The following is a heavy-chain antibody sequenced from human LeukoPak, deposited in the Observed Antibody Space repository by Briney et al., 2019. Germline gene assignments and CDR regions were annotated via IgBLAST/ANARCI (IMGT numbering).Heavy chain of an antibody. CDR2: IKEDGSVK. D-gene: IGHD3-10*01. V-gene: IGHV3-7*01. J-gene: IGHJ5*01. Sequence: QAGGSLRLSCVASGFTFSDYWMTWVRQAPGKGLEWVANIKEDGSVKYYVDSVKGRFTISRDNAKNSLYLQLNSLRVEDTAVYYCATEGTDGRGSFGWFDSWVQGTLVTVSS. CDR3: ATEGTDGRGSFGWFDS. CDR1: GFTFSDYW.